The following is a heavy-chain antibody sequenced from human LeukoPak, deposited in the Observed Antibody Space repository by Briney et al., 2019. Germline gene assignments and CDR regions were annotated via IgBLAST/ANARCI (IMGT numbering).Heavy chain of an antibody. V-gene: IGHV4-4*02. CDR2: IYHSGNT. Sequence: PSGTLSLTSAVSGGSISSSNWWSWVHQPPGKGLEWIGEIYHSGNTNYNPSLKSRVTISVDKSKNQFSLKLTSVTAADTAVYYCARSRDSYGMFDYWGQGTLVTVSS. CDR1: GGSISSSNW. J-gene: IGHJ4*02. D-gene: IGHD5-18*01. CDR3: ARSRDSYGMFDY.